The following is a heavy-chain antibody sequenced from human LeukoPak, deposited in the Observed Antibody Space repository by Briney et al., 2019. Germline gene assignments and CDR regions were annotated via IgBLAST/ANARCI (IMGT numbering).Heavy chain of an antibody. V-gene: IGHV3-49*04. D-gene: IGHD3-22*01. Sequence: PGGSLRLSCAASGFTFSSYAMHWVRQAPGKGLEWVGFIRSKAYGGTTKNAASVKGRFTISRDDSRSIAYLQMNSLKTEDTAVYYCTRRYNYDSSGYYYVRDAFDIWGQGTMVTVSS. J-gene: IGHJ3*02. CDR2: IRSKAYGGTT. CDR1: GFTFSSYA. CDR3: TRRYNYDSSGYYYVRDAFDI.